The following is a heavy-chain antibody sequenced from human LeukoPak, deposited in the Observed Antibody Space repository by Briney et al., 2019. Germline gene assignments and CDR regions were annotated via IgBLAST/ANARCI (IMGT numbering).Heavy chain of an antibody. D-gene: IGHD5/OR15-5a*01. CDR2: ISPSGSYT. Sequence: GGSLRLSCAGSGFIFSDFYMNWIRQAPGKGLEWLAYISPSGSYTTYGDSVKGRFVISRDNTKNSVSLQMDSLRAEDTAVYFCAGDQVSAVFDYWGQGARVTV. CDR1: GFIFSDFY. J-gene: IGHJ4*02. CDR3: AGDQVSAVFDY. V-gene: IGHV3-11*05.